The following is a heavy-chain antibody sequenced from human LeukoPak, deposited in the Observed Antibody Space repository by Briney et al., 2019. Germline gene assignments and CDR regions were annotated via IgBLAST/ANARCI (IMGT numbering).Heavy chain of an antibody. CDR2: IYTSGST. CDR1: GGSISSYY. Sequence: PSETLSLTCTVSGGSISSYYWSWIRQPAGKGLEWIGRIYTSGSTNYNPSLRSRVTISVDTSKNQFSLNLSSVTAADTAVYYCARTDYGDYVPHYMDVWGKGTTVTISS. J-gene: IGHJ6*03. CDR3: ARTDYGDYVPHYMDV. D-gene: IGHD4-17*01. V-gene: IGHV4-4*07.